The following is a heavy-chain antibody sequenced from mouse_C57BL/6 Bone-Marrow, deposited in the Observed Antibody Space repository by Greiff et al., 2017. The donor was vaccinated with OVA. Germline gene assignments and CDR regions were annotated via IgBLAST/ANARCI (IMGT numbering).Heavy chain of an antibody. CDR2: INPNNGGT. CDR1: GYTFTDYN. V-gene: IGHV1-18*01. D-gene: IGHD2-4*01. J-gene: IGHJ3*01. CDR3: ALYDYDGFAY. Sequence: VQLQQSGPELVKPGASVKIPCKASGYTFTDYNMDWVKQSHGKSLEWIGDINPNNGGTIYNQKFKGKATLTVDKSSSTAYMQLSSLTSEDSAVYYCALYDYDGFAYWGQGTLVTVSA.